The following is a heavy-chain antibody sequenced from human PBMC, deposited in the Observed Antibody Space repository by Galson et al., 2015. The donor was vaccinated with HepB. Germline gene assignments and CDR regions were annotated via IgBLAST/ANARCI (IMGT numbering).Heavy chain of an antibody. CDR2: ISAYNGNS. V-gene: IGHV1-18*04. J-gene: IGHJ4*02. D-gene: IGHD6-19*01. CDR1: GYTFTSYG. Sequence: SVKVSCKASGYTFTSYGISWVRQAPGQGLEWMGWISAYNGNSNYAQKFQGRVTMTTDTSTNTAYMELRSLRPDDTAFYHCARDRPSIAVAGFFDYWGQGTLVTVSS. CDR3: ARDRPSIAVAGFFDY.